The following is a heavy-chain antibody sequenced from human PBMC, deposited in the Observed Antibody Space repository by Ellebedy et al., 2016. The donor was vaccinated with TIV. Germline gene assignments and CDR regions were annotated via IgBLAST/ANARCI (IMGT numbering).Heavy chain of an antibody. CDR1: GFTFSSYG. CDR2: ISYDGSNK. J-gene: IGHJ4*02. V-gene: IGHV3-30*03. CDR3: ARLIGGRDY. Sequence: GGSLRLSXAASGFTFSSYGMHWVRQAPGKGLEWVAVISYDGSNKYYADSVKGRFTISRDNSKNTLYLQMNSLRAEDTAVYYCARLIGGRDYWGQGTLVTVSS. D-gene: IGHD3-22*01.